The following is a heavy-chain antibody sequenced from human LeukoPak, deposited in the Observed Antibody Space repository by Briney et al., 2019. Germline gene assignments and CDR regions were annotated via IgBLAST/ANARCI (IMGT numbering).Heavy chain of an antibody. Sequence: KPSETLSLTCAVYGGSFSGYYWSWIRQPPGKGLEWIGEINHSGSTNYNPSLKSRVTISVDTSKNQFSLKLSSVTAADTAVYYCARVVGSGSYQGGWFDPWGQGTLVTVSS. V-gene: IGHV4-34*01. CDR2: INHSGST. D-gene: IGHD1-26*01. CDR3: ARVVGSGSYQGGWFDP. CDR1: GGSFSGYY. J-gene: IGHJ5*02.